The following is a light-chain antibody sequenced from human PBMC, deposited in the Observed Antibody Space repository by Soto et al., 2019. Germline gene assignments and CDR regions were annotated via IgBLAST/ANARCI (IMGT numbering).Light chain of an antibody. CDR1: QSVSVF. V-gene: IGKV3-20*01. CDR3: QQYSSSPRT. Sequence: VGMTQSPATLSVSTGERATLSCRASQSVSVFLTWYQQKPGQAPRLLIYDASNRATGVPDRFSGSGSGTDFSLTISRLEPEDFAVYHCQQYSSSPRTFGQGTRLEIK. CDR2: DAS. J-gene: IGKJ5*01.